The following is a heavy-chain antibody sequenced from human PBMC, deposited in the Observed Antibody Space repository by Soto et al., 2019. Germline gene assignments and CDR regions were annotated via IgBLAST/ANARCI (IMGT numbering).Heavy chain of an antibody. CDR1: GGTFSSYT. CDR2: IIPILGIA. D-gene: IGHD3-22*01. J-gene: IGHJ4*02. CDR3: ASSTNYYDSSGPLTLFDY. Sequence: SVKVSCKASGGTFSSYTISWVRQAPGQGLEWMGRIIPILGIANYAQKFQGRVTITADKSTSTAYMELSSLRSEDTAVYYCASSTNYYDSSGPLTLFDYWGQGTLVTVSS. V-gene: IGHV1-69*02.